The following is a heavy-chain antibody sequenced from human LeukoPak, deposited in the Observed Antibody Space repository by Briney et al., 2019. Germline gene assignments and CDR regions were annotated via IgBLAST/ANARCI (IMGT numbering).Heavy chain of an antibody. CDR2: IGSYNGNT. J-gene: IGHJ4*02. D-gene: IGHD2-2*01. Sequence: GASVKVSCKASGYTFNRYGISWVREDPGQGLEWMGWIGSYNGNTNYAQKLQGRVTMTTDTSTSTAYMELRSLKSDDTAVYYYARSGAEITRLYDYWGQGTLVTVSP. V-gene: IGHV1-18*01. CDR1: GYTFNRYG. CDR3: ARSGAEITRLYDY.